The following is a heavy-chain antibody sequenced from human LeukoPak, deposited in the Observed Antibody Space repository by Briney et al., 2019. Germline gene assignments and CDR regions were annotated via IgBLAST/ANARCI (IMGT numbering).Heavy chain of an antibody. CDR1: GFTFSSYA. J-gene: IGHJ4*02. Sequence: PGGSLRLSCAASGFTFSSYAMSWVRQAPGKGLEWVSDISGSGGSTYYADSVKGRFTISRANSKNTLYLQMNSVRAGDRAVYYCAKSGVMATKPLDYWGQGTLVSVSS. V-gene: IGHV3-23*01. CDR2: ISGSGGST. CDR3: AKSGVMATKPLDY. D-gene: IGHD5-24*01.